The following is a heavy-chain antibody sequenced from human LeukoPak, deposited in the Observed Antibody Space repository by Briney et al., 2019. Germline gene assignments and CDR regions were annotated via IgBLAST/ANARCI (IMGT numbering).Heavy chain of an antibody. J-gene: IGHJ3*02. D-gene: IGHD6-13*01. CDR2: IWYDGSNK. V-gene: IGHV3-33*01. CDR3: ARVIAAAEDAFDI. Sequence: GGSLRLSCAASGFTFSSYGMPWVRQAPGKGLEWVAVIWYDGSNKYYADSVKGRFTISRDNSKNTLYLQMNSLRAEDTAVYYCARVIAAAEDAFDIWGQGTMVTVSS. CDR1: GFTFSSYG.